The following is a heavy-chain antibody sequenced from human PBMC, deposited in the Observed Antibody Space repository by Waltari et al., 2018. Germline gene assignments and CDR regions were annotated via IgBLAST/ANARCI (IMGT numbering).Heavy chain of an antibody. J-gene: IGHJ1*01. CDR2: IYPDDSDT. D-gene: IGHD3-22*01. V-gene: IGHV5-51*01. CDR3: VRSENNYESGGYRHGYFQH. Sequence: AEVKKPGESLRISCQASGYAFSNYWIAWVRQMPVKGLEWMGIIYPDDSDTRYSPSFQGQVTISADKSTSFAYLEWSSLKASDSAMYYCVRSENNYESGGYRHGYFQHWGQGTQVIVSS. CDR1: GYAFSNYW.